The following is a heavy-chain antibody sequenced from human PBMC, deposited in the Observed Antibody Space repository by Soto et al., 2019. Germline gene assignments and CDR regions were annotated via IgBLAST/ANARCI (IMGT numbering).Heavy chain of an antibody. Sequence: PSETLSLTCTVSGCSISSGGYYWSWIRQHPGKGLEWIGYIYYSGSTYYNPSLKSRVTISVDTSKNQFSLKLSSVTAADTAVYYCARDSRGQRMTDDAFDIWGQGTMVTVSS. CDR3: ARDSRGQRMTDDAFDI. D-gene: IGHD1-1*01. CDR2: IYYSGST. V-gene: IGHV4-31*03. J-gene: IGHJ3*02. CDR1: GCSISSGGYY.